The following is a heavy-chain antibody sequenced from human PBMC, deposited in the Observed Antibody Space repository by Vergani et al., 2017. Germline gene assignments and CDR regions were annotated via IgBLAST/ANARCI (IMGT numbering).Heavy chain of an antibody. D-gene: IGHD5-18*01. J-gene: IGHJ3*02. CDR3: ARDGYSPKDAFDI. CDR1: GGSISSSNW. V-gene: IGHV4-4*02. Sequence: QVQLQESGPGLVKPSGTLSLTCAVSGGSISSSNWWSWVRQPPGKGLEWIGYIYYSGSTYYNPSLKSRVTISVDTSKNQFSLKLSSVTAADTAVYYCARDGYSPKDAFDIWGQGTMVTVSS. CDR2: IYYSGST.